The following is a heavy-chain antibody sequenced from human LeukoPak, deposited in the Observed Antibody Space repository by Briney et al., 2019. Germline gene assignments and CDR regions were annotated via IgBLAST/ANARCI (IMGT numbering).Heavy chain of an antibody. V-gene: IGHV1-8*02. CDR3: ARVSSSWSRYYYYYGMDV. D-gene: IGHD6-13*01. J-gene: IGHJ6*02. CDR2: MNPNSGNT. CDR1: GYTFTSYD. Sequence: GASVKVSCKASGYTFTSYDINWVRQATGQGLEWMGWMNPNSGNTGYAQKFQGRVTMTRNTSISTAYMELSSLRSEDTAVYYCARVSSSWSRYYYYYGMDVWGQGTTVTVSS.